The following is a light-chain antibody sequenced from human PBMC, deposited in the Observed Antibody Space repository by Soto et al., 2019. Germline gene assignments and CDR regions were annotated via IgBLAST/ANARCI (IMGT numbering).Light chain of an antibody. CDR1: QRIDNF. Sequence: DIQMTQSPSFLSASVGDRVTITCRASQRIDNFLNWYQQKPGKAPKRLIYGAPSLQSGVPSRFSGSGSGTDFTLTITSLQPEDSATYHCQQRYKTSLSSFGQGTKVEIK. CDR3: QQRYKTSLSS. CDR2: GAP. J-gene: IGKJ2*01. V-gene: IGKV1-39*01.